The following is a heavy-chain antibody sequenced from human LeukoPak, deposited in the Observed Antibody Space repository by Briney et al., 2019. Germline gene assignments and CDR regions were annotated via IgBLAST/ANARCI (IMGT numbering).Heavy chain of an antibody. J-gene: IGHJ6*03. Sequence: SETLSLTCAVYGRSFRGYYWSWIRHPPGKGLVGLGEINHRGSTNYNPSLKSRVTISVDTSKNQFSLKLSSVTAADTAVYYCARGRSPITMVRGVKGGNYYYMDVWGKGTTVTVSS. CDR3: ARGRSPITMVRGVKGGNYYYMDV. CDR1: GRSFRGYY. V-gene: IGHV4-34*01. D-gene: IGHD3-10*01. CDR2: INHRGST.